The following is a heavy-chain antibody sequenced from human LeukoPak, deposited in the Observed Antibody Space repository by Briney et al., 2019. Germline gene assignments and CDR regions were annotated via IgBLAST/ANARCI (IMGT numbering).Heavy chain of an antibody. J-gene: IGHJ4*02. CDR3: ARGPNYPNPSPFDY. Sequence: SETLSLTCTVSGGSISSYYWSWIRQPPGKGLEWRGCIYYSGSTDYNPSLKSRSTISVDTSKNQFSLKLSSVTAADTAVYYCARGPNYPNPSPFDYWGQGTLVPVSS. V-gene: IGHV4-59*08. CDR1: GGSISSYY. D-gene: IGHD5-24*01. CDR2: IYYSGST.